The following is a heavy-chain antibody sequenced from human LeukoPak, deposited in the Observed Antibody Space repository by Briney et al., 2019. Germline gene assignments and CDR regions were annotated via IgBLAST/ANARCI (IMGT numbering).Heavy chain of an antibody. V-gene: IGHV3-21*01. CDR3: ARGRMRGYFDWYPSYYFDY. D-gene: IGHD3-9*01. CDR2: ISSSSSYI. CDR1: GFTFSSYS. J-gene: IGHJ4*02. Sequence: GSLRLSCAASGFTFSSYSMNWVRQAPGKGLECVSSISSSSSYIYYADSVKGRFTISRDNAKNSLYLQMNSLRAEDTAVYYCARGRMRGYFDWYPSYYFDYWGQGTLVTVSS.